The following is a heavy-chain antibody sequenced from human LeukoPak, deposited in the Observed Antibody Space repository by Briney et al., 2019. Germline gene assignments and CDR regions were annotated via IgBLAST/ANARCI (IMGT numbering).Heavy chain of an antibody. J-gene: IGHJ4*02. CDR3: ARQYTSSWFLDY. CDR1: GYTFTGYY. V-gene: IGHV1-2*02. CDR2: IKPNSGGT. Sequence: GSSVKVSCKASGYTFTGYYMHWVRQAPGQGLEWMGWIKPNSGGTKYVQKFQGRVTMTRDTSISTGYMELSRLRSDDTAVYCCARQYTSSWFLDYWGQGTLVTVSS. D-gene: IGHD6-13*01.